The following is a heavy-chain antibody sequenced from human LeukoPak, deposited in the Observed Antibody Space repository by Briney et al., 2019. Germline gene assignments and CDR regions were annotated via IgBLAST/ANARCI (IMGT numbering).Heavy chain of an antibody. D-gene: IGHD2-2*02. CDR2: ISAYNGNT. Sequence: ALVKVSCKASGYTFTSYGISWVRQAPGQGLEWMGWISAYNGNTNYAQKLQGRVTMTTDTSTSTAYMELRSLRSDDTAVYYCARSDIVVVPAALQKGYFQHWGQGTLVTVSS. V-gene: IGHV1-18*01. J-gene: IGHJ1*01. CDR3: ARSDIVVVPAALQKGYFQH. CDR1: GYTFTSYG.